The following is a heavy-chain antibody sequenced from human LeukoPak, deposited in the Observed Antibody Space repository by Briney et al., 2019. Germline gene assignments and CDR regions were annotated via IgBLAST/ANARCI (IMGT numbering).Heavy chain of an antibody. CDR1: GFTFSSYA. J-gene: IGHJ4*02. CDR3: ARDEKYSGSYFTGCDY. CDR2: ISYDESNK. D-gene: IGHD1-26*01. V-gene: IGHV3-30-3*01. Sequence: PGGSLRLSCAASGFTFSSYAMYWVRQAPGKGLEWVAVISYDESNKYYADSVKGRFTISRDNSKNTLYLQMNSLRAEDTAVYYCARDEKYSGSYFTGCDYWGQGTLVTVSS.